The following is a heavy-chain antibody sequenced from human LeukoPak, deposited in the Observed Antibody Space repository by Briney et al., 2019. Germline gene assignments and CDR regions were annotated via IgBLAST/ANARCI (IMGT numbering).Heavy chain of an antibody. D-gene: IGHD4-17*01. J-gene: IGHJ4*02. CDR1: GGSISSYY. CDR3: ARLQDDYGDYVFDY. Sequence: SETLSLTCTVSGGSISSYYWSWIRQPAGKGLEWIGRIYTSGSTNYNPSLKSRVTMSVDTSKNQFSLKLSSVTAADTAVYYCARLQDDYGDYVFDYWGQGTLVTVSS. V-gene: IGHV4-4*07. CDR2: IYTSGST.